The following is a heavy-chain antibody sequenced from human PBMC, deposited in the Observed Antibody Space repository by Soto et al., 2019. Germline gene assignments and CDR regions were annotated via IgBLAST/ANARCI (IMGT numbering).Heavy chain of an antibody. V-gene: IGHV3-23*01. J-gene: IGHJ4*01. Sequence: GGSLRLSCTASGFTFSSYAMSWVRQAPGKELEWVSTISGNSGKTNYAESVKGRFSISRDNSKNTVHLQLDSLRAEDTAVYFCAKLGFVLMELYYFHQWGHGTMVTVYS. CDR1: GFTFSSYA. D-gene: IGHD2-8*01. CDR3: AKLGFVLMELYYFHQ. CDR2: ISGNSGKT.